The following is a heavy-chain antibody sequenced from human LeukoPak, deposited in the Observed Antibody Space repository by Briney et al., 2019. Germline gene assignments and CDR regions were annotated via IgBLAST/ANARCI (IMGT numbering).Heavy chain of an antibody. CDR1: GGSISSHY. V-gene: IGHV4-59*11. Sequence: SETLSLTCTVSGGSISSHYWSWIRQPPGKGLEWIGYIYYSGSTNYNPSLKSRVTISVDTSKNQFSLKLSSVTAADTAVYYCARGTSYYDFWSGYCRPINWFDPWGQGTLVTVSS. D-gene: IGHD3-3*01. CDR3: ARGTSYYDFWSGYCRPINWFDP. J-gene: IGHJ5*02. CDR2: IYYSGST.